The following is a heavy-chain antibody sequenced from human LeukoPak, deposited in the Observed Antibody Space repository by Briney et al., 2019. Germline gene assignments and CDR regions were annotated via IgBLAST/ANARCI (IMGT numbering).Heavy chain of an antibody. CDR3: ARPYDSSGYYLYGAFDI. CDR2: IYHGASDT. Sequence: GESLTISCTGSGYIFTSYWIGWVRQMPGKGLEWMGIIYHGASDTRYSPSFQGHVTISADKSISTAYLQWSSLKASDTAMYYCARPYDSSGYYLYGAFDIWGQGTMVTVSS. CDR1: GYIFTSYW. D-gene: IGHD3-22*01. V-gene: IGHV5-51*03. J-gene: IGHJ3*02.